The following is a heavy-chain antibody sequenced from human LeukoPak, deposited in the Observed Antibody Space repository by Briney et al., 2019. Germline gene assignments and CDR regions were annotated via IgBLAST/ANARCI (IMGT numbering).Heavy chain of an antibody. D-gene: IGHD1-26*01. CDR3: ARRGGSYSYYYMDV. J-gene: IGHJ6*03. CDR1: GYSISSGYY. V-gene: IGHV4-38-2*01. Sequence: SETLSLTCAVSGYSISSGYYWGWIRQPPGKGLEWIGSIYHSGSTYYNPSLKSRVTISEDTSKNQFSLKVNSVTAADTAVYYCARRGGSYSYYYMDVWGKGTTVTVSS. CDR2: IYHSGST.